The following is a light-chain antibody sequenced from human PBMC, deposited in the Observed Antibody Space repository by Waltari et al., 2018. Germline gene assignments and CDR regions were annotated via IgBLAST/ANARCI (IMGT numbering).Light chain of an antibody. J-gene: IGLJ1*01. V-gene: IGLV2-8*01. CDR3: ISYAGNNKYV. CDR2: EVT. CDR1: SSDVGAYNY. Sequence: QSALTQPPSASGSPGQSVTISCTGTSSDVGAYNYVSWYQQYPDKAPKLMIYEVTTGPSGGPGRFSGSQSGNTASMIVSGRQAEDEADYYCISYAGNNKYVLGAGTKVTVL.